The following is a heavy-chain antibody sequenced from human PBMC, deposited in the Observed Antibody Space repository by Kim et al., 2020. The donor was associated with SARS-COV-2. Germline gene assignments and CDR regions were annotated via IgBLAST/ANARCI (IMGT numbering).Heavy chain of an antibody. CDR1: GFPFKNNG. Sequence: GGSLRLSCAASGFPFKNNGMHWVRQAPGKGPEWVSGINGNGGLTTVYADSVKGRFTISRDNSKNTLYLQMDSLRVEATAVYYCAKRRFGTGLYYFDYWG. CDR3: AKRRFGTGLYYFDY. D-gene: IGHD6-19*01. V-gene: IGHV3-23*01. J-gene: IGHJ4*01. CDR2: INGNGGLTT.